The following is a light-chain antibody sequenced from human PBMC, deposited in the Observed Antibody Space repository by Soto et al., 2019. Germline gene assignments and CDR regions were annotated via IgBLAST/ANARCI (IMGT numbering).Light chain of an antibody. CDR2: GAS. CDR1: ESVSSN. V-gene: IGKV3-15*01. CDR3: QHYNDWPRVT. J-gene: IGKJ5*01. Sequence: EIVMTQSPATLSLSPGERATLSCRASESVSSNLAWYQQKAGQAPRLLIYGASTRATGVPARFSGSGSGTEFTLTISSLQSEDFAVYYCQHYNDWPRVTFGQGTRLEI.